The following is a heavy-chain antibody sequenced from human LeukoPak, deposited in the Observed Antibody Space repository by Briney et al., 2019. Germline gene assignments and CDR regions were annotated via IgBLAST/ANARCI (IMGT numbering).Heavy chain of an antibody. CDR3: ARDGDYDILTGYYYFDY. CDR2: IYYSGST. D-gene: IGHD3-9*01. Sequence: SETLSLTCTVSGGSISSSSYYWGWIRQPPGKGLEWIGSIYYSGSTYYNPSLKSRVTISVDTSKNQFSLKLSSVTAADTAVYYCARDGDYDILTGYYYFDYWGQGTLVTVSS. J-gene: IGHJ4*02. V-gene: IGHV4-39*07. CDR1: GGSISSSSYY.